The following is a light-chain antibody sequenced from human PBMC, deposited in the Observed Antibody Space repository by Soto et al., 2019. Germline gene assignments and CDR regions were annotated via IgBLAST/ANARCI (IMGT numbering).Light chain of an antibody. CDR2: GVT. J-gene: IGLJ1*01. Sequence: LTQPASVSESPGQSITISCAGTSSDVGGYNFVSWYQQHPDKAPKLIIYGVTNRPSGVSDRFSGSKSGNTASLTISGLQAEDEADYYCTSYTSSSTYVFGTGTKVTVL. CDR1: SSDVGGYNF. V-gene: IGLV2-14*01. CDR3: TSYTSSSTYV.